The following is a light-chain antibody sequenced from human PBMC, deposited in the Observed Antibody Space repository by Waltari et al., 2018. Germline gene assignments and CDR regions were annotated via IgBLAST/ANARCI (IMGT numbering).Light chain of an antibody. V-gene: IGKV3-15*01. CDR3: QQYNNWPPGT. J-gene: IGKJ1*01. CDR1: QSVSSN. CDR2: DSS. Sequence: ETVMTQSPATLAVSPEERVSPSCRASQSVSSNLAWYQQNPGQPPRLLIYDSSTRATGVPARFSGSGSGTEFTLTISSLQSDDFAVYYCQQYNNWPPGTFGQGTKVEV.